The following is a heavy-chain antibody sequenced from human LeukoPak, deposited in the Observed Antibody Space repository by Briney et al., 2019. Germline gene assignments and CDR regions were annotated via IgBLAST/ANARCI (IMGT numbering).Heavy chain of an antibody. J-gene: IGHJ4*02. CDR2: IYSGGST. CDR3: ARDLGDY. CDR1: GFTVSSNY. V-gene: IGHV3-66*01. D-gene: IGHD1-26*01. Sequence: GGSLILSCAASGFTVSSNYMSWLRQAPGKGLEWVSVIYSGGSTYYADSVKGRFTISRDNSKNTLYLHMNSLRAEDTAVYYCARDLGDYWGQGTLVTVSS.